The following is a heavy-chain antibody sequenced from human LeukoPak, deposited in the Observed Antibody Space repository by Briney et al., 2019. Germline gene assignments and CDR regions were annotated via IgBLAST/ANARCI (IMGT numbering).Heavy chain of an antibody. CDR2: ISSSSSTI. D-gene: IGHD6-25*01. V-gene: IGHV3-48*01. CDR1: GFTFSSYS. CDR3: ARRYSSGGNDY. J-gene: IGHJ4*02. Sequence: GGSLRLSCAASGFTFSSYSMNWVRQAPGKGLEWVSYISSSSSTIYYADSVKGRFTISRDNAKNSLYLQMNSLRAEDTAVYYCARRYSSGGNDYWGQGTLVTVSS.